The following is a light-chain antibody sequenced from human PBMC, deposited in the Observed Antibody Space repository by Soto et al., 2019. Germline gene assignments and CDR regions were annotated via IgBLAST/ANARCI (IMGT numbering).Light chain of an antibody. CDR1: QGIRSW. CDR3: QQANSFTIT. V-gene: IGKV1-12*01. CDR2: AAS. Sequence: DIQMTQSPSSVSASVGDSVTITCRASQGIRSWLAWYQQQRGKAPKVXIYAASSLQSGVPSRVSGSGSGTDCTRTISSLQPEDFETDDCQQANSFTITFGQGTRLEIK. J-gene: IGKJ5*01.